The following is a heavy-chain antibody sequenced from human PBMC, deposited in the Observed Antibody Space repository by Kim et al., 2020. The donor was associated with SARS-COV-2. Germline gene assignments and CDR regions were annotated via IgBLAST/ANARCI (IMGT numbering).Heavy chain of an antibody. CDR3: ARHLSVIWSGYHTGRAQKRYGGYYYYMDV. Sequence: GESLKISCKGSGYSFTSYWIGWVRQMPGKGLEWMGIIYPGDSDTRYSPSFQGQVTISADKSISTAYLQWSSLKASDTAMYYCARHLSVIWSGYHTGRAQKRYGGYYYYMDVWGKGTTVTVSS. J-gene: IGHJ6*03. CDR1: GYSFTSYW. D-gene: IGHD3-3*01. V-gene: IGHV5-51*01. CDR2: IYPGDSDT.